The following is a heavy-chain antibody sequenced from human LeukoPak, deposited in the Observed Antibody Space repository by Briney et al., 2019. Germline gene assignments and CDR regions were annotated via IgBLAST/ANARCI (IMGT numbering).Heavy chain of an antibody. D-gene: IGHD2-2*02. CDR1: GCTFTGYY. Sequence: GASVKVSCKASGCTFTGYYMHWVRQAPGQGLEWMGWINPNSGGTNYAQKFQGRVTMTRDTSISTAYMELSSLRSDDTAVYYCARGGHILGYCSSTSCYTNWFDPWGQGTLVTVSS. CDR2: INPNSGGT. CDR3: ARGGHILGYCSSTSCYTNWFDP. V-gene: IGHV1-2*02. J-gene: IGHJ5*02.